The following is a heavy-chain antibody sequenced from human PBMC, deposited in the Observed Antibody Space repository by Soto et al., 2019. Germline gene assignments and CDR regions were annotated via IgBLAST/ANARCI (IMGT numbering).Heavy chain of an antibody. D-gene: IGHD4-17*01. V-gene: IGHV1-69*08. CDR2: IIPILGIA. J-gene: IGHJ6*02. CDR3: ARDYYGGNAYYYGMDV. CDR1: GGTFSSYT. Sequence: QVQLVQSGAEVKKPGSSVKVSCKASGGTFSSYTISWVRQAPGQGLEWMGRIIPILGIANYAQKFQGRVTITADKSTSTAYMELRSLRSEDTAVYYCARDYYGGNAYYYGMDVWGQGTTVTVSS.